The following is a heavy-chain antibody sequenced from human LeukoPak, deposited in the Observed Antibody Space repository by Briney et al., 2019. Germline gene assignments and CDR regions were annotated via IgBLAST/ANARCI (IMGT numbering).Heavy chain of an antibody. Sequence: PGGSLRLSCAASGFTFSSYAMSWVRQAPGKGLEWASAISGSGGSTYYADSVKGRFTISRDNSKNTLYLQMNSLRAEDTAVYYCAKVGQLERTRVPDYWGQGTLVTVSS. CDR2: ISGSGGST. D-gene: IGHD1-1*01. J-gene: IGHJ4*02. V-gene: IGHV3-23*01. CDR1: GFTFSSYA. CDR3: AKVGQLERTRVPDY.